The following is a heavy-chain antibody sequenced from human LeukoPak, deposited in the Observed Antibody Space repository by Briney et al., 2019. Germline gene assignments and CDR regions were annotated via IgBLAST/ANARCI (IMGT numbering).Heavy chain of an antibody. J-gene: IGHJ4*02. V-gene: IGHV3-7*04. CDR3: AGGVSY. Sequence: PGGSLRLSCTASGFSFSTYWMNWVRQAPGKGQEWVANIKHDGSVNYYVDPVEGRFPISRDNAWQSLYLQMNSLRAEDTAVYYCAGGVSYWGRGTLVTVSS. CDR2: IKHDGSVN. CDR1: GFSFSTYW.